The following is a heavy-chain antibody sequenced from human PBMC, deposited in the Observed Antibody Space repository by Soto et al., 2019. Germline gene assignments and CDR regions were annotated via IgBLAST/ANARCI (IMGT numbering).Heavy chain of an antibody. CDR1: GGSGSSGSYY. D-gene: IGHD3-3*01. J-gene: IGHJ1*01. Sequence: PSATLSLTCTVSGGSGSSGSYYWSWIRQPPGKGLEWIGYIYYSGSTNYNPSLKSRVTISVDTSKNQFSLKLSSVTAADTALYHCARGQLPYYDFCSGYYEAPAYWGQRTLVPVSS. V-gene: IGHV4-61*01. CDR2: IYYSGST. CDR3: ARGQLPYYDFCSGYYEAPAY.